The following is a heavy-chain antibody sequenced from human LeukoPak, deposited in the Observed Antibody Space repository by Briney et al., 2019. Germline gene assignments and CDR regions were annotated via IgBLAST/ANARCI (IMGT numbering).Heavy chain of an antibody. J-gene: IGHJ4*02. CDR1: GDSFSSNSAA. Sequence: SQTLSLTCAISGDSFSSNSAAWNWLRQSPSRGLEWLGRTYYRSKWYNDYAVSVKSRITINPDTSKNQFSLQLNSVTPEDTAVYYCAVQLWIHGYFDYWGQGTLVTVSS. D-gene: IGHD5-18*01. CDR3: AVQLWIHGYFDY. CDR2: TYYRSKWYN. V-gene: IGHV6-1*01.